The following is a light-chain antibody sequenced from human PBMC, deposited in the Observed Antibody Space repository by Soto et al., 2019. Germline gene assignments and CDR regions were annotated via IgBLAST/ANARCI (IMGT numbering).Light chain of an antibody. CDR2: AAS. J-gene: IGKJ4*01. CDR3: QQSYSTPLT. CDR1: QSISTY. V-gene: IGKV1-39*01. Sequence: DIQMTQSPSSLSASLGDRVTITCRASQSISTYLNWYQHKPGKAPKLLIFAASSLQSGVPSRFSGSGSGTDFTLTISTLQPEDFATYYCQQSYSTPLTFGGGTKVEIK.